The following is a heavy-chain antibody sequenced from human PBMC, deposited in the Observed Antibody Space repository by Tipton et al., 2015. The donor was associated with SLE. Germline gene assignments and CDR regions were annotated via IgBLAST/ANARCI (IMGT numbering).Heavy chain of an antibody. CDR2: IRSSLNYI. Sequence: SLRLSCAASGFTFSSYSMNWVRQVPGKGLEWVSFIRSSLNYIYYADSVKGRFTISRDNAKNSLYLQMNSLRAEDTAVYYCARDGDGYNYGGYFDLWGRGTLVTVSS. CDR3: ARDGDGYNYGGYFDL. V-gene: IGHV3-21*03. D-gene: IGHD5-24*01. CDR1: GFTFSSYS. J-gene: IGHJ2*01.